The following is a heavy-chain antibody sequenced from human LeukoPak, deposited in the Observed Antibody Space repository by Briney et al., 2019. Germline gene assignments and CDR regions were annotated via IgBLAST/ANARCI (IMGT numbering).Heavy chain of an antibody. CDR3: ARALPAASHTSFDY. V-gene: IGHV3-66*01. CDR1: GFTFSAYG. J-gene: IGHJ4*02. D-gene: IGHD2-2*01. Sequence: GRSLRLSCAASGFTFSAYGIHWVRQAPGKGLEWVSIIYSGGTTYYADSVKGRFTISRDISKNTVYLQMNSLRAEDTAVFYCARALPAASHTSFDYWGQGTLVTVSS. CDR2: IYSGGTT.